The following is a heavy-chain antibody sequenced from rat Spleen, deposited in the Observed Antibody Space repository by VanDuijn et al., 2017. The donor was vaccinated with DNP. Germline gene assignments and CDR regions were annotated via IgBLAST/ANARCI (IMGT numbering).Heavy chain of an antibody. CDR2: IWNSGGT. D-gene: IGHD4-3*01. CDR1: GFSLTSYH. V-gene: IGHV2-41*01. J-gene: IGHJ4*01. Sequence: QVQLKESGPGLVQPSQTLSLACTVSGFSLTSYHVYWARQPPGKGLEWMGVIWNSGGTRYNSALKSRVSISKDTSKSQVFLKMNSLQTEDTATYYCARQPPNAGYHPYAMDPWGQGTSVTVSS. CDR3: ARQPPNAGYHPYAMDP.